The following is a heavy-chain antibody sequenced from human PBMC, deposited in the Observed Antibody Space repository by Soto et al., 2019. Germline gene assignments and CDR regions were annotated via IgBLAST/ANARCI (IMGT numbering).Heavy chain of an antibody. Sequence: PGESLKISCKGSGYSFTSSWITWVRQMPGKGLEWMGRIDPSDSYINYSPSFQGHVTFSADKSISTAYLQWSSLKASDTAIYYCARHEPIKSGTSSYWGPGTLVTVSS. CDR3: ARHEPIKSGTSSY. CDR2: IDPSDSYI. CDR1: GYSFTSSW. V-gene: IGHV5-10-1*01. J-gene: IGHJ4*01. D-gene: IGHD2-15*01.